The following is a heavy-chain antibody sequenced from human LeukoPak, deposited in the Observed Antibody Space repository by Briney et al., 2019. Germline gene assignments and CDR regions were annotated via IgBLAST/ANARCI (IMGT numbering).Heavy chain of an antibody. CDR1: GGSISSSNW. D-gene: IGHD3-10*01. CDR2: IYSGGST. V-gene: IGHV3-53*01. CDR3: ARDFRENGDYYYYGMDV. Sequence: GTLSLTCAVSGGSISSSNWWSWVRQAPGKGLECFSVIYSGGSTYYADSVKGRFTISRDNSKNTLYLQMNSLRAEDTAVYYCARDFRENGDYYYYGMDVWGQGTTVTVSS. J-gene: IGHJ6*02.